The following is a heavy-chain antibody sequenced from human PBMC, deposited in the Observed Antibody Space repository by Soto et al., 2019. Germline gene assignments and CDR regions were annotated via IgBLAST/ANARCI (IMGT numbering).Heavy chain of an antibody. Sequence: ASVQVSCKASGYTFTRYDINWERQATGQGLEWMGIINPSGGSTSYAQKFQGRVTMTRDTSTSTVYMELSSLRSEDTAVYYCARDLSYGATIAYYYYGMDVWGQGTTVTVSS. J-gene: IGHJ6*02. V-gene: IGHV1-46*01. CDR1: GYTFTRYD. CDR2: INPSGGST. D-gene: IGHD4-17*01. CDR3: ARDLSYGATIAYYYYGMDV.